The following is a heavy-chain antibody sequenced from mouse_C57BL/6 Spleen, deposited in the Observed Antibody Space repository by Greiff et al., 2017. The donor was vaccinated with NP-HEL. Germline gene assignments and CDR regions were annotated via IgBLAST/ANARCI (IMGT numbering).Heavy chain of an antibody. CDR1: GFTFSSYG. Sequence: EVMLVESGGDLVKPGGSLKLSCAASGFTFSSYGMSWVRQTPDKRLEWVATISSGGSYTYYPDSVKGRFTISRDNAKNTLYLKMSSLKSEDTAMYYCARHSLTFTTANAMDYWGQGTSVTVSS. V-gene: IGHV5-6*01. CDR3: ARHSLTFTTANAMDY. CDR2: ISSGGSYT. J-gene: IGHJ4*01. D-gene: IGHD1-2*01.